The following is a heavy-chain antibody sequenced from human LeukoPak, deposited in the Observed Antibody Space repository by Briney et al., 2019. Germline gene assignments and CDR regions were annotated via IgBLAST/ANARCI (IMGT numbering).Heavy chain of an antibody. CDR3: ARGGYGHNMDV. CDR1: GFMFSNYY. CDR2: IKNAGIDT. Sequence: GGSLRLSCVGSGFMFSNYYMYWVRQAPGKGLVWVSRIKNAGIDTIYADSVKGRFTVSRDNAKNTVYLQMSSLRAEDTAVYYCARGGYGHNMDVWGEGTTVTVSS. D-gene: IGHD3-10*01. V-gene: IGHV3-74*01. J-gene: IGHJ6*03.